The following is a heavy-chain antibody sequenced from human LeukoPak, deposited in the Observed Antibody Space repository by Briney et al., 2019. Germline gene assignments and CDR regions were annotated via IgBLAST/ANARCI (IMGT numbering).Heavy chain of an antibody. CDR1: GYTFTTYG. Sequence: GASVKVSCKTSGYTFTTYGISWVRQAPGQGLEWMGWISPYNGNTNYVQKLQGRVTVTTDTSTSTAYMELRSLRSDDTAVYYCTRTVLDCANSVCYDYWGQGTLVTVSS. D-gene: IGHD2-8*01. V-gene: IGHV1-18*01. J-gene: IGHJ4*02. CDR2: ISPYNGNT. CDR3: TRTVLDCANSVCYDY.